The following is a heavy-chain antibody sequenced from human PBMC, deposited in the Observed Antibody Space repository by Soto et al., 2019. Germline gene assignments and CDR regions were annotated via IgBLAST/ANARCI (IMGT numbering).Heavy chain of an antibody. J-gene: IGHJ4*02. CDR3: ARAFEANDY. V-gene: IGHV4-59*01. CDR2: IYYSGST. D-gene: IGHD3-3*02. CDR1: GGSISSYY. Sequence: SETLSLTGTVSGGSISSYYWSWIRQPPGKGLEWIGYIYYSGSTNYNPSLKSRVTISVDTSKNQFSLKLSSVTAADTAVYYCARAFEANDYWGQGTLVTVSS.